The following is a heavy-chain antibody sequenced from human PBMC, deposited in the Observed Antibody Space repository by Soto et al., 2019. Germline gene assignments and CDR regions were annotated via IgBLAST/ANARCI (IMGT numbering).Heavy chain of an antibody. D-gene: IGHD2-21*02. J-gene: IGHJ4*02. Sequence: GGSLRLSCAVSGFNFDNVMTWVRQAPGKGLDWVSTISGSGSRRYYADSVKGRFTVSRDNSKDTLYLPMNSLSVDDTAVYYCVRGDWSNGVPIDYWGQGTLVTVS. CDR2: ISGSGSRR. V-gene: IGHV3-23*01. CDR3: VRGDWSNGVPIDY. CDR1: GFNFDNV.